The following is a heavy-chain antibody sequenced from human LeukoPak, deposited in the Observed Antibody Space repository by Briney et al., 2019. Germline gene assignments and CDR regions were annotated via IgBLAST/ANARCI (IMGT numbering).Heavy chain of an antibody. V-gene: IGHV3-23*01. Sequence: PGGSLRLSCAASGFTFRSYTMSWVRQAPGKGLEWVSVISASGGSTYYADSVKGRFTISRDNSRNMFYLQMNSLRAEDTAVYYCAKRSGAYSSSSGSIYYYGMDVWGQGTTVTVSS. CDR3: AKRSGAYSSSSGSIYYYGMDV. D-gene: IGHD6-13*01. CDR2: ISASGGST. J-gene: IGHJ6*02. CDR1: GFTFRSYT.